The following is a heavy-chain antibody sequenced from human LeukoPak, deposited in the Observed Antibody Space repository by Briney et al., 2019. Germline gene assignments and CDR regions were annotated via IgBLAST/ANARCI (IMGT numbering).Heavy chain of an antibody. Sequence: SVKVSCKTSGVTFSSYPISWVRQAPGQGLVWMGGITPVFGIVNYAQKFQGRVTITADKSTSTAYMELSSLRSEDTAVYYCARVTVAGPGTFDIWGQGTMVTVSS. CDR3: ARVTVAGPGTFDI. CDR2: ITPVFGIV. V-gene: IGHV1-69*10. CDR1: GVTFSSYP. J-gene: IGHJ3*02. D-gene: IGHD6-19*01.